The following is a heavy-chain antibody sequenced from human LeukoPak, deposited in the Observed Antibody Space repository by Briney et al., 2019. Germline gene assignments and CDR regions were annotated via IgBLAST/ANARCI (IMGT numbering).Heavy chain of an antibody. J-gene: IGHJ5*02. CDR3: ARDPSPYYDIRQKNP. D-gene: IGHD3-9*01. CDR1: GGSISSGGYS. V-gene: IGHV4-30-2*01. Sequence: SETLSLTCAVSGGSISSGGYSWSWIRQPPGKGLEWIGYIYHSGSTYYNPSLKSRVTISVDTSKNQFSLKLSSVTAADTAVYYCARDPSPYYDIRQKNPWGQGTLVTVSS. CDR2: IYHSGST.